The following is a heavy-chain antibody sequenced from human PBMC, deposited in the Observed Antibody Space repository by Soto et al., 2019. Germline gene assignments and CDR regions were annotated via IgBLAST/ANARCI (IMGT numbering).Heavy chain of an antibody. CDR1: GFTFSSYA. Sequence: GGSLRLSCAASGFTFSSYAMSWVRQAPGKGLEWVSAISGSGGSTNYTDSVKGRFTISRDNSKNTLYLQMNSLRAEDTAVYYCAKPQIAAAVYFDYWGQGTLVTVSS. CDR2: ISGSGGST. V-gene: IGHV3-23*01. D-gene: IGHD6-13*01. CDR3: AKPQIAAAVYFDY. J-gene: IGHJ4*02.